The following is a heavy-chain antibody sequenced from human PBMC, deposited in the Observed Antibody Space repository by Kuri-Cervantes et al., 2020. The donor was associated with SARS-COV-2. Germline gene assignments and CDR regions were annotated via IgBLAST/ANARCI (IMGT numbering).Heavy chain of an antibody. CDR3: ARDPHGMDV. J-gene: IGHJ6*02. V-gene: IGHV3-33*08. Sequence: GESLKISCAASGFTFSSYGMHWVRQAPGKGLEWVAVIWYDGSNKYYADSVKGRFTISRDNSKNTLYLQMNSLRPEDTAVYYCARDPHGMDVWGQGTMVTVSS. CDR2: IWYDGSNK. CDR1: GFTFSSYG.